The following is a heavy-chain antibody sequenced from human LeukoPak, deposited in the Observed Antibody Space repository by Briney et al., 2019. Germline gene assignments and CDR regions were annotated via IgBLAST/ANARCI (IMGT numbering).Heavy chain of an antibody. Sequence: ASVKVSCKASGFTFSDYYMHWVRQAPGQGLEWMGWINPNGDATYYAQRFQGRVTMTRDTSISTAYMALSGLRSDDTAVYYCVRIGGIAVTGSVYWGQGTLVTVSS. CDR1: GFTFSDYY. CDR2: INPNGDAT. CDR3: VRIGGIAVTGSVY. V-gene: IGHV1-2*02. J-gene: IGHJ4*02. D-gene: IGHD6-19*01.